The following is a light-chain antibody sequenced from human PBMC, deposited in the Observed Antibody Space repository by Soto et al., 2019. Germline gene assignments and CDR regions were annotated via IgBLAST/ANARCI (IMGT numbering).Light chain of an antibody. CDR1: SSDVGGYNY. CDR2: EVY. Sequence: QSVLTQPPSASGSPGQSVTISCTGTSSDVGGYNYVSWYQHHPGKAPKLIISEVYKRPSGVPDRFSGSKSGNTAALTVSGLQAEDEADYYCSSYVGTNSYVFGTGTKVTVL. J-gene: IGLJ1*01. CDR3: SSYVGTNSYV. V-gene: IGLV2-8*01.